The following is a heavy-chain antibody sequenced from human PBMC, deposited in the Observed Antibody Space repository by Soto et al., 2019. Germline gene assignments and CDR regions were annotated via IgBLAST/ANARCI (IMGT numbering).Heavy chain of an antibody. V-gene: IGHV4-59*01. Sequence: PSETLSLTCTVSGGSISSYYWSWIRQPPGKGLEWIGYIYYSGSTNYCPSLKRRVTISADTSKNQFSLKLSSVTAADTAVYYCARDLRGSTGFFDPWGQGTLVTVSS. CDR2: IYYSGST. J-gene: IGHJ5*02. CDR3: ARDLRGSTGFFDP. CDR1: GGSISSYY. D-gene: IGHD2-2*01.